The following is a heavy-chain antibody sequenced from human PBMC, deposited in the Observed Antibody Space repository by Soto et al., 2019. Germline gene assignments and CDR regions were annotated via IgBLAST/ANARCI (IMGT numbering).Heavy chain of an antibody. CDR2: IYYTGSP. Sequence: SETLSLTCTVSGYSINNYYWSWIRQPPGKRLEWIGYIYYTGSPTYNPSLESRVTMSVDTSNNQFSLKLNSVNAADTAVYYCAKYRRTEAEGFTLDYWGRGTQVTVSS. J-gene: IGHJ4*02. CDR3: AKYRRTEAEGFTLDY. D-gene: IGHD6-13*01. V-gene: IGHV4-59*01. CDR1: GYSINNYY.